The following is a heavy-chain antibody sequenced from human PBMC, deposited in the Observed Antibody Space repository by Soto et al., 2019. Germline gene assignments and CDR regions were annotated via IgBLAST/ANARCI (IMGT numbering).Heavy chain of an antibody. CDR3: AKDGRGSGSHYTSFGY. CDR2: IYSTGTT. D-gene: IGHD3-10*01. CDR1: GFTVGNNY. Sequence: EVQLVESGGGLIHPGGSLKLSCAASGFTVGNNYMSWVRQAPGKGLEWVSLIYSTGTTKYADSVKGRFTVSRDNAKNTLYLQMNSLRAYDTAVYYWAKDGRGSGSHYTSFGYWGQGTLVTVSS. J-gene: IGHJ4*02. V-gene: IGHV3-53*01.